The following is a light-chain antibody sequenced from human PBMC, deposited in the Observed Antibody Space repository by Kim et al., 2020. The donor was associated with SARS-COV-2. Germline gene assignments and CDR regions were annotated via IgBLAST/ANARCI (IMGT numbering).Light chain of an antibody. Sequence: AIRLTQSPSSFSASIGDRVTITCRASQDIATSLAWYQQERGKAPKILIYAASTLQSGVPSRFSGSGSGTDFTLTISCLQSEDFATYFCQQLYTYPYTFGQGTKLEI. CDR1: QDIATS. J-gene: IGKJ2*01. CDR2: AAS. V-gene: IGKV1-8*01. CDR3: QQLYTYPYT.